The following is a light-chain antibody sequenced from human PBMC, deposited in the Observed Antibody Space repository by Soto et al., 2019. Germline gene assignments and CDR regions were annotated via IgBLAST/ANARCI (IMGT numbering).Light chain of an antibody. CDR3: QQTYSNPRT. J-gene: IGKJ1*01. V-gene: IGKV1-39*01. CDR2: AAS. CDR1: QSIRTY. Sequence: DIQMTQSPSSLSASVGDRVTITCRASQSIRTYLNWYQQKPGKAPKFLIYAASTLQSGVPSRFRGRGSGTDFTLTISSLQPENFATYYCQQTYSNPRTFGQGTKVEIK.